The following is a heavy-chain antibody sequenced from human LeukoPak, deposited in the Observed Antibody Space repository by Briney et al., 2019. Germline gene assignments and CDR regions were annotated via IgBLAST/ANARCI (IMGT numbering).Heavy chain of an antibody. CDR2: IYYSGST. Sequence: SETLSLTCTVSGGSISSSSYYWGWIRQPPGKGLEWIGSIYYSGSTYYNPSLKSRVTISVDTSKNQFSLKLSSVTAADTAVYYCARETQTPAYSSGWDYWGQGTLVTVSS. CDR1: GGSISSSSYY. D-gene: IGHD6-19*01. J-gene: IGHJ4*02. CDR3: ARETQTPAYSSGWDY. V-gene: IGHV4-39*07.